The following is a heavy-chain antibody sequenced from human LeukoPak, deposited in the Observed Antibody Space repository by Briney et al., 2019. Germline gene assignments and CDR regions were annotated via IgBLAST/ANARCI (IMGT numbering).Heavy chain of an antibody. V-gene: IGHV3-13*01. CDR3: ARSGGDDDAFDI. Sequence: GGSLRLSCAASGFTFSSYDMHWVRQATGKGLEWVSAIGTAGDTYYPGSVKGRFTTSRENAKNSLYLQMNSLRAGDTAVYYCARSGGDDDAFDIWGQGTMVTVSS. CDR1: GFTFSSYD. CDR2: IGTAGDT. J-gene: IGHJ3*02. D-gene: IGHD3-10*01.